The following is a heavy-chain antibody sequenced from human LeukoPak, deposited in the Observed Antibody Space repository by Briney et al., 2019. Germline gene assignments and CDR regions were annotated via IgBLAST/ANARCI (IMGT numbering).Heavy chain of an antibody. Sequence: GASVKVSCKASGFTFTSSAMQWVPQARGQRLEWIGWIVVASGNTNYTQKFQERVTIPRDMSTSTAYMELSSLRSEDTAVYYCAAFYWSGYYTLFDDWGQGTLVTVSS. D-gene: IGHD3-3*01. CDR1: GFTFTSSA. CDR3: AAFYWSGYYTLFDD. J-gene: IGHJ5*02. V-gene: IGHV1-58*02. CDR2: IVVASGNT.